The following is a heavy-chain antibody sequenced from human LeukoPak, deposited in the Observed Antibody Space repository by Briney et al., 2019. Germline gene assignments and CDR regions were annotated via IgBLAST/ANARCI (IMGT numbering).Heavy chain of an antibody. CDR3: ARGGIAAAEGWFDP. Sequence: PSETLSLTCTVSGGSISSYYWSWIRQPPGKGLEWIGYIYYGGSTNYNPSLKSRVTISVDTSKNQFSLKLSSVTAADTAVYYCARGGIAAAEGWFDPWGQGTLVTVSS. D-gene: IGHD6-13*01. J-gene: IGHJ5*02. CDR1: GGSISSYY. V-gene: IGHV4-59*01. CDR2: IYYGGST.